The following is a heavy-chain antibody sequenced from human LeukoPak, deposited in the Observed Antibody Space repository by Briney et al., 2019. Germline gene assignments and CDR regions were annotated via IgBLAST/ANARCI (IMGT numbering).Heavy chain of an antibody. CDR3: AKVPAAYYFDY. CDR2: ISSSGGST. V-gene: IGHV3-23*01. Sequence: GGSQRLSCAASGFTFSSYAMSWVRQASGKGLEWVSAISSSGGSTYYADSVKGRFTISRDNSKNTLYLQMNSLRAEDTAVYYCAKVPAAYYFDYWGQGTLVTVSS. J-gene: IGHJ4*02. D-gene: IGHD2-2*01. CDR1: GFTFSSYA.